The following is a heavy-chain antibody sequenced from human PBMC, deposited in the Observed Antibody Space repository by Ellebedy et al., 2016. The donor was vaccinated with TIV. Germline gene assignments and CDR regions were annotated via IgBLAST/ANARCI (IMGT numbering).Heavy chain of an antibody. CDR2: INPNSGGT. CDR3: ARDGGSYSDFDY. V-gene: IGHV1-2*04. CDR1: GYTFTGYY. Sequence: AASVKVSCKASGYTFTGYYMHWVRQAPGQGLEWMGWINPNSGGTNYAQKFQGWVTMTSETSISTAYMELSRLRSDDTAVYYCARDGGSYSDFDYWGQGTLVTVSA. J-gene: IGHJ4*02. D-gene: IGHD1-26*01.